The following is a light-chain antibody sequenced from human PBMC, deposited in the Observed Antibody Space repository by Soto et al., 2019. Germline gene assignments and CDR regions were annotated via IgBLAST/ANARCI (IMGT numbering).Light chain of an antibody. Sequence: EVVLTQSPGTLSLSPGERATLSCRASQSVSSSYLAWYQQKPGQAPRLLIYGASSRATGIPDRFSGSGSGTDFTVTISGLEHEDIAVYYCQQYSSSHITFGKGTKVAIK. CDR1: QSVSSSY. V-gene: IGKV3-20*01. CDR2: GAS. CDR3: QQYSSSHIT. J-gene: IGKJ1*01.